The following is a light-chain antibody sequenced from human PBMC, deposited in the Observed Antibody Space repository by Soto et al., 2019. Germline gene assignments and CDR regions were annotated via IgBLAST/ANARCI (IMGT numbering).Light chain of an antibody. V-gene: IGLV2-14*03. CDR2: DVS. J-gene: IGLJ2*01. CDR1: ISDVGGYQY. Sequence: QSALTQPASVSGSPGQSITISCTGTISDVGGYQYVSWLQQHPGKAPKLMIYDVSDRPSGVSSRFSGSKSGNTASLTISGLQSEDEADYYCSSYTSDFTIIFGGGTKRTVL. CDR3: SSYTSDFTII.